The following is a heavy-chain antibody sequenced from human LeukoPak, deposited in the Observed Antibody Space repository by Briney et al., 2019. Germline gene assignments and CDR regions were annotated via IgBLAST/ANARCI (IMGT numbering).Heavy chain of an antibody. CDR1: GFTFSSYG. V-gene: IGHV3-33*01. CDR3: ARAVLWGIAARPPDY. D-gene: IGHD6-6*01. Sequence: GGSLRLSCAASGFTFSSYGMHWVRQAPGKGLEWVAVIWYDGSNKYYADSVKGRFAISRDNSKNTLYLQMNSLRAEDTAVYYCARAVLWGIAARPPDYWGQGTLVTVSS. CDR2: IWYDGSNK. J-gene: IGHJ4*02.